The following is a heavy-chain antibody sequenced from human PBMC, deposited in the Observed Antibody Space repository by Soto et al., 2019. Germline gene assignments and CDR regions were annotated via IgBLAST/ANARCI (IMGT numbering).Heavy chain of an antibody. J-gene: IGHJ4*02. CDR2: IRSKAYGETT. V-gene: IGHV3-49*03. Sequence: GGSLRLSCTASGFTLGDYAMSWFRQAPGKGQEWVGFIRSKAYGETTEYVASVKGRFTISRDDSKSTAYLQMNSLKTEDTAIFYCGTVFAITTVRGVNCWDQATLVTVSS. CDR1: GFTLGDYA. CDR3: GTVFAITTVRGVNC. D-gene: IGHD3-10*01.